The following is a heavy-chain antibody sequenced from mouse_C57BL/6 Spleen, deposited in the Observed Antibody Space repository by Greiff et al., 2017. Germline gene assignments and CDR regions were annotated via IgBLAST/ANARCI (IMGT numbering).Heavy chain of an antibody. CDR2: INPNNGGT. CDR3: ARTPTYGNSPFDY. V-gene: IGHV1-26*01. CDR1: GYTFTDYY. Sequence: VQLQQSGPELVKPGASVKISCKASGYTFTDYYMNWVKQSHGKSLEWIGDINPNNGGTSYNQKFKGKATLTVDKSSSTAYMELRSLTSEDSAVYYCARTPTYGNSPFDYWGQGTTLTVSS. D-gene: IGHD2-1*01. J-gene: IGHJ2*01.